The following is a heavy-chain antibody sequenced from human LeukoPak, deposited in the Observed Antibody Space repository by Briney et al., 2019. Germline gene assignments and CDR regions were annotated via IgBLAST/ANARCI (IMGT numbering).Heavy chain of an antibody. V-gene: IGHV3-23*01. J-gene: IGHJ4*02. D-gene: IGHD6-19*01. CDR2: ISGSGGST. Sequence: GGSLRLSCAASGFTFSSYAMSWVRQAPGKGLEWVSAISGSGGSTYYAGSVKGRFTISRDNSKNTLYLQMNSLRAEDTAVYYCAKGDSSGWYESDFDYWGQGTLVTVSS. CDR1: GFTFSSYA. CDR3: AKGDSSGWYESDFDY.